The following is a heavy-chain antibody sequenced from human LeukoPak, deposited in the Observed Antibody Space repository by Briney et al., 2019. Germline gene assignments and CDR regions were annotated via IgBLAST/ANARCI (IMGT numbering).Heavy chain of an antibody. D-gene: IGHD1-26*01. CDR1: GFTFSSYG. CDR3: ARGHSGSYHNYYYYGMDV. Sequence: GGSLRLSCAASGFTFSSYGMRWVRQAPGKGLEWVAVISYDGSNKYYADSVKGRFTISRDNSKNTLYLQMGSLRAEDMAVYYCARGHSGSYHNYYYYGMDVWGQGTTVTVSS. J-gene: IGHJ6*02. CDR2: ISYDGSNK. V-gene: IGHV3-30*03.